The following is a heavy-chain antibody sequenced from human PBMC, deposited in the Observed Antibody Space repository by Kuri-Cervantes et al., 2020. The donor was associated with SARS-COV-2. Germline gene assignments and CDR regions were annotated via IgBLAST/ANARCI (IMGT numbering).Heavy chain of an antibody. CDR2: IYYSGST. CDR3: ARTVTTTPDY. CDR1: GGSISSYY. V-gene: IGHV4-39*07. Sequence: SETLSLTCTVSGGSISSYYWGWIRQPPGKGLEWIGSIYYSGSTYYNPSLKSRVTISVDTSKNQFSLKLSSVTAADTAVYYCARTVTTTPDYWGQGTLVTVSS. J-gene: IGHJ4*02. D-gene: IGHD4-11*01.